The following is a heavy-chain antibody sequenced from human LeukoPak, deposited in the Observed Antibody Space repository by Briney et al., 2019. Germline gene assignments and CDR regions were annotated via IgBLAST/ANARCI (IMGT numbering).Heavy chain of an antibody. CDR3: ARFGAPHDYGGNGDAFDI. CDR1: GGSISSSGSY. V-gene: IGHV4-39*01. D-gene: IGHD4-23*01. Sequence: PSETLSLTCTVCGGSISSSGSYWGWIRQPPGERLEWIGRIYHSGSTYYNPSLQSRVTISVDTSKNQFSLKLPSVTAADTAVYYCARFGAPHDYGGNGDAFDIWGQGTMVTVSS. J-gene: IGHJ3*02. CDR2: IYHSGST.